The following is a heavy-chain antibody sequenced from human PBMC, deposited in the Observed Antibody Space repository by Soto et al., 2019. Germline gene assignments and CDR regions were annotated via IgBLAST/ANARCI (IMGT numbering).Heavy chain of an antibody. CDR2: ISGGGDNT. V-gene: IGHV3-23*01. D-gene: IGHD3-10*01. CDR3: AKGLSGSGAYQWFDP. Sequence: EVQLLESGGGLVQPGGSLRLSCAASAFTFSRFAMSWVRQTPGNGLEWVSAISGGGDNTFYAASVKGRFTISRDNSKNTLYLQMNGLRVEDTAGYYCAKGLSGSGAYQWFDPWGQGTLVTVSS. CDR1: AFTFSRFA. J-gene: IGHJ5*02.